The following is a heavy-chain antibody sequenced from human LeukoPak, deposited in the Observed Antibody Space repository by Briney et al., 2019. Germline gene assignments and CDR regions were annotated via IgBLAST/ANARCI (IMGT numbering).Heavy chain of an antibody. CDR1: GFTFSSYG. CDR2: IWYDGGNK. J-gene: IGHJ4*02. D-gene: IGHD4-17*01. CDR3: AAYGDYDDY. Sequence: GGSLRLSCAASGFTFSSYGMHWVRQAPGKGLEWVAVIWYDGGNKYYADSVKGRFTISRDNSKNTLDLQMNSLRAEDTAVYYCAAYGDYDDYWGQGTLVTVSS. V-gene: IGHV3-33*01.